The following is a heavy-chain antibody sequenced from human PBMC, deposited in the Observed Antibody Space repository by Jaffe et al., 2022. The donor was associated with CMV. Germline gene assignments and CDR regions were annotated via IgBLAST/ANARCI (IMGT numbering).Heavy chain of an antibody. Sequence: QVQLVESGGGVVQPGRSLRLSCAASGFIFSSHAMHWVRQAPGKGLEWVAVIWYDGGTQFYADSVNGRFTISRDNSKNTLYLQINSLRVEDTAVYWCARDRGADYWTAFDIWGQGTMVTVSS. J-gene: IGHJ3*02. D-gene: IGHD1-1*01. V-gene: IGHV3-33*01. CDR2: IWYDGGTQ. CDR3: ARDRGADYWTAFDI. CDR1: GFIFSSHA.